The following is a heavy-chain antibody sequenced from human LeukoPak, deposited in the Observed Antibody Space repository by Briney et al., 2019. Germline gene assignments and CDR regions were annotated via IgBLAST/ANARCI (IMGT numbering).Heavy chain of an antibody. CDR2: ISGSGGST. Sequence: GGSLRLSCAASGFTFSSYAMSWVRQAPGKGLEWVSAISGSGGSTYYADSVKGRFTISRDNSKNTLYLQMNSLRAEDTAVYYCAKDRDYYYGSGSPDAFDIWGQGTMVTVSS. D-gene: IGHD3-10*01. CDR3: AKDRDYYYGSGSPDAFDI. J-gene: IGHJ3*02. V-gene: IGHV3-23*01. CDR1: GFTFSSYA.